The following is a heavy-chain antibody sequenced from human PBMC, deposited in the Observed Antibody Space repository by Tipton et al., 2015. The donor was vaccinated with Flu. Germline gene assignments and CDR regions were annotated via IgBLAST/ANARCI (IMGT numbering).Heavy chain of an antibody. CDR1: GGSISSGGYY. J-gene: IGHJ2*01. CDR2: IYYSGST. CDR3: AREVTTTSGYFDL. V-gene: IGHV4-31*03. Sequence: TLSLTCTVSGGSISSGGYYWSWIRQHPGKGLEWIGYIYYSGSTYYNPSLKSRVTISVDTSKNQFSLKLSSVTAADTAVCYCAREVTTTSGYFDLWGRGPLVPVSS. D-gene: IGHD3-22*01.